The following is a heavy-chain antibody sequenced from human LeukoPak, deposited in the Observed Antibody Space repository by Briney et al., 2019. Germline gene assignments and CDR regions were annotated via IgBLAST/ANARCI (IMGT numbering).Heavy chain of an antibody. J-gene: IGHJ6*02. CDR2: INHSGST. V-gene: IGHV4-34*01. D-gene: IGHD6-13*01. CDR1: GGSFSGYY. CDR3: AREGAAAGLNYYYYYYGMDV. Sequence: PSETLSLTCAVYGGSFSGYYWSWIRQPPGKGLEWIGEINHSGSTNYNPSLKSRVTISVDTSKNQFSLKLSSVTAADTAVYYCAREGAAAGLNYYYYYYGMDVWGQGTTVTVSS.